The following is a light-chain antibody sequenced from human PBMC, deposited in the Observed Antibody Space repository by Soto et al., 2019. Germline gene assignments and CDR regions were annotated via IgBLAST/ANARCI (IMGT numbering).Light chain of an antibody. CDR2: QTS. J-gene: IGKJ2*01. CDR1: QYINTR. V-gene: IGKV3D-15*01. Sequence: EIVFTHSPATRSSLPGCICTLPRRASQYINTRLAWYQHRPGQAPRLLIYQTSLRAAGIPARLSASGSGTEFTLTISSLQPDDSATYYCQQYNRLYPFGQGTKV. CDR3: QQYNRLYP.